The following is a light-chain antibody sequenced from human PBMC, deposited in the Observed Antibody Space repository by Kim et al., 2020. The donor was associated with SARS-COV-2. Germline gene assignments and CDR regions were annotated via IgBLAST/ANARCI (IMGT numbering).Light chain of an antibody. CDR3: SSYTSSSTLYV. CDR2: DVS. V-gene: IGLV2-14*03. Sequence: SITISRTRTRSDVGGNNYVSWYHQHPGKAPNLMIYDVSNRPSGVSNRFSGSKSGNTASLTISGLQAEDEADYYCSSYTSSSTLYVFGTGTKVTVL. CDR1: RSDVGGNNY. J-gene: IGLJ1*01.